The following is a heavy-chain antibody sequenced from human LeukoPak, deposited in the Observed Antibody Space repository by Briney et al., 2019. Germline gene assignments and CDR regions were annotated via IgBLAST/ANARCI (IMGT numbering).Heavy chain of an antibody. CDR2: IFHSGST. CDR1: GYSISSGYF. V-gene: IGHV4-38-2*02. J-gene: IGHJ4*02. CDR3: ASAEYYFDY. Sequence: SETLSLTCTVSGYSISSGYFWGWLRQPPGKGLEWIGSIFHSGSTFYNPSLRSRVTISVDTSKNQFSLKLSSVTAADTAVYYCASAEYYFDYWGQGTLVTVSS.